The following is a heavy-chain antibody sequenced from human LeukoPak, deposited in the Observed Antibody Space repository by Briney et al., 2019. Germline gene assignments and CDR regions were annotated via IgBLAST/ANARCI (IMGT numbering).Heavy chain of an antibody. V-gene: IGHV5-51*01. CDR1: GYRFTSYW. J-gene: IGHJ4*02. D-gene: IGHD3-9*01. Sequence: HGESLKIFCQASGYRFTSYWIGWVREVRGKGLEWEGIIYSSDSDARYSPPLQAQVTISADKSINPAYLQWGSLKASDTPMYYCARRNYDILTGYYNDYFDYWGQGTLVTVSS. CDR3: ARRNYDILTGYYNDYFDY. CDR2: IYSSDSDA.